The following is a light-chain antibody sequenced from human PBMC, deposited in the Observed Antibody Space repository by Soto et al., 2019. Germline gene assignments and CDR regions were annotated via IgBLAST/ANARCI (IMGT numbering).Light chain of an antibody. CDR2: DDD. CDR3: ASWDDNLNGGV. J-gene: IGLJ3*02. Sequence: QSVMTQPPSVSAAPGQKVTISCSGSSSNIGGNSVSWYQQLPGTAPKLLIYDDDKRPSGIPDRFSGSKSGTSATLGITGFQTGDEADYYCASWDDNLNGGVFGGGTKLTVL. CDR1: SSNIGGNS. V-gene: IGLV1-51*01.